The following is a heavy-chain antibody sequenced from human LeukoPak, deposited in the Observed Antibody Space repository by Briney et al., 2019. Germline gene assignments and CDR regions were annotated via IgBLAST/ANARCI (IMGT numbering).Heavy chain of an antibody. CDR3: ARGGRLRATNWFDP. V-gene: IGHV4-4*07. CDR1: GGSISSYY. D-gene: IGHD4-17*01. CDR2: IYTSGST. J-gene: IGHJ5*02. Sequence: SETLSLTCTVSGGSISSYYWSWIRQPAGKGLEWIGRIYTSGSTNYNPSLKGRVTMSVDTSKNQFSLKLSSVTAADTAVYYCARGGRLRATNWFDPWGQGTLVTVSS.